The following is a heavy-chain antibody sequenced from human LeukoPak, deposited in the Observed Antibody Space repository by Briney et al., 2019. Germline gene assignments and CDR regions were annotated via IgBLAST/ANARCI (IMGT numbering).Heavy chain of an antibody. D-gene: IGHD6-6*01. Sequence: GASVKVSCTASVYTFTSYYMHWVRQAPGQGLEWMGIINPSAGSTSYAQKCQGRVTMTRDTSTSTVYMELSSLRSEDTAVYYCARDLSRRGLYSSSSDYYYMDVWGKGTTVTVSS. V-gene: IGHV1-46*01. CDR1: VYTFTSYY. CDR2: INPSAGST. J-gene: IGHJ6*03. CDR3: ARDLSRRGLYSSSSDYYYMDV.